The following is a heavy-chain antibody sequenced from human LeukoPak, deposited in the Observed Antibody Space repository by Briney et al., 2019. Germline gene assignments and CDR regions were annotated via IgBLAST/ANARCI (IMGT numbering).Heavy chain of an antibody. Sequence: ASVKVSCKASGYTFTGYYMHWVRQAPGQGLEWMGWINPNSGGTNYAQKFQGRVTMTRDTSISTAYMELSRLRSDDTAVYYCAKQGTKGGMSLDYWGQGTLVTVSS. J-gene: IGHJ4*02. CDR1: GYTFTGYY. CDR2: INPNSGGT. D-gene: IGHD1-1*01. V-gene: IGHV1-2*02. CDR3: AKQGTKGGMSLDY.